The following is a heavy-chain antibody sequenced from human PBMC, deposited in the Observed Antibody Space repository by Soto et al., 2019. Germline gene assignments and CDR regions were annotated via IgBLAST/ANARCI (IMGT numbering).Heavy chain of an antibody. V-gene: IGHV3-33*01. CDR3: ARDRRDYDFWSGYAYYYYGMDV. CDR1: GFTFSSYG. J-gene: IGHJ6*02. D-gene: IGHD3-3*01. CDR2: IWYGGSNK. Sequence: GGSLRLSCAASGFTFSSYGMHWVRQAPGKGLEWVAVIWYGGSNKYYADSVKGRFTISRDNSKNTLYLQMNSLRAEDTAVYYCARDRRDYDFWSGYAYYYYGMDVWGQGTTVTVSS.